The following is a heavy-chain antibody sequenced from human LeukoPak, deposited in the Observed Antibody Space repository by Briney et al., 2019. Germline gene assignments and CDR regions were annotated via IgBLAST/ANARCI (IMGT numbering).Heavy chain of an antibody. CDR1: KVTFSSYE. CDR2: ISSSGSTI. Sequence: PGGSLRLSCAASKVTFSSYEMNWVRQAPGKGLERVSYISSSGSTIYYADSVKGRFTISRDNSKNTLYLQMNSLRAEDTAVYYCAKDHLGYCSSTSCPSDYWGQGTLVTVSS. V-gene: IGHV3-48*03. CDR3: AKDHLGYCSSTSCPSDY. D-gene: IGHD2-2*01. J-gene: IGHJ4*02.